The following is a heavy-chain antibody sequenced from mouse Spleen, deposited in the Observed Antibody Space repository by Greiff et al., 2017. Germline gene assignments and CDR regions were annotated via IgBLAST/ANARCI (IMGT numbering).Heavy chain of an antibody. V-gene: IGHV5-6*01. D-gene: IGHD2-4*01. CDR2: ISSGGSYT. CDR3: ARPDYDGTGFAY. Sequence: EVKLQESGGDLVKPGGSLKLSCAASGFTFSSYGMSWVRQTPDKRLEWVATISSGGSYTYYPDSVKGRFTISRDNAKNTLYLQMSSLKSEDTAMYYCARPDYDGTGFAYWGQGTLVTVSA. CDR1: GFTFSSYG. J-gene: IGHJ3*01.